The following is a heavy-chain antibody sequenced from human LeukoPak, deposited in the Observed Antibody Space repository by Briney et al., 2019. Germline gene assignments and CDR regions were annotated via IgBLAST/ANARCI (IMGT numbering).Heavy chain of an antibody. J-gene: IGHJ6*02. V-gene: IGHV4-59*01. Sequence: SETLSLTCTVSGGSISNYYWSWIRQPPGKALEWIGYIYYTGTAKYNPSLKSRATISLDTSKNQFSLRLTSVTAADTALFFCARGYDIDVWGQGTTVTVSS. CDR1: GGSISNYY. CDR3: ARGYDIDV. CDR2: IYYTGTA.